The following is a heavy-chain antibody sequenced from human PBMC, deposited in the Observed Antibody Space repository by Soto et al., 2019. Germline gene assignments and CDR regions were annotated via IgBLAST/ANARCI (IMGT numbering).Heavy chain of an antibody. CDR3: AMSIVVVTALDY. CDR1: GYTFTSYA. V-gene: IGHV1-3*05. Sequence: QVQLVQSGAEEKKPGASVKVSCKASGYTFTSYAMHWVRQAPGQRLEWMGWINAGNGNTKYSQKFQGRVTITRDTSASTVYMELSSLRSEDTAVYYCAMSIVVVTALDYWGQGTLVTVSS. CDR2: INAGNGNT. D-gene: IGHD2-21*02. J-gene: IGHJ4*02.